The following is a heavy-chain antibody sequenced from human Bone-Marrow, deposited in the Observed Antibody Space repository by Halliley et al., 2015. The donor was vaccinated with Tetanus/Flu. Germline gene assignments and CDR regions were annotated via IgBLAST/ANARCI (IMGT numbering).Heavy chain of an antibody. CDR3: ARGALLKSYDSPTGGDAFDL. J-gene: IGHJ3*01. V-gene: IGHV3-33*01. CDR2: IRYDGTIQ. Sequence: SGFAFSRYGMSWVRQAPGKGLEWVAVIRYDGTIQYYADSVKGRFTISRDNSKNTVYLHMNSLRGEDTAVYFCARGALLKSYDSPTGGDAFDLWGQGTMVTVSS. D-gene: IGHD3-3*01. CDR1: GFAFSRYG.